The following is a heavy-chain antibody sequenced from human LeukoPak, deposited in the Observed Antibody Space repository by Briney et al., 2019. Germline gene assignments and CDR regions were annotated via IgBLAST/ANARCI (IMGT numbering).Heavy chain of an antibody. Sequence: SETLSLTCTVSAGSISNYYWSWIRQPPGKGLEWIGYIYYSGSTNYHPSLKSRVTISVDTSKNQFSLKLSSVTAADTAGYYCARGLLDWITGNSGPMYYFDYWGQGTLVTVSS. D-gene: IGHD1/OR15-1a*01. CDR1: AGSISNYY. V-gene: IGHV4-59*01. CDR2: IYYSGST. CDR3: ARGLLDWITGNSGPMYYFDY. J-gene: IGHJ4*02.